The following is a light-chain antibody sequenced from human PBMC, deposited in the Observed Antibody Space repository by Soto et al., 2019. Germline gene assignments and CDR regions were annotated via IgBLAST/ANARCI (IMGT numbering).Light chain of an antibody. Sequence: EIVLTQSPGTLSLSPGERATLSCRASQSVSSSYLAWYQQKPGQAPRLLIYGASSRATGIPDRFSGSGSGTDFTLTISRLEPEDFAVYYCDTFGQGTKLEIK. J-gene: IGKJ2*01. V-gene: IGKV3-20*01. CDR2: GAS. CDR3: DT. CDR1: QSVSSSY.